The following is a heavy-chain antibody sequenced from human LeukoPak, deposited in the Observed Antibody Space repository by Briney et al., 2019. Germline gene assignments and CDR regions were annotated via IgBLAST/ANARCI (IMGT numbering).Heavy chain of an antibody. CDR3: ARGLRDGYNSGAFDI. V-gene: IGHV1-46*03. D-gene: IGHD5-24*01. Sequence: ASVKVSCKASGYTFTSYYMHWVRQAPGQGLEWMGIINPSGGSTSYAQKFQGRVTMTRDTSTSTVYTELSSLRSEDTAVYYCARGLRDGYNSGAFDIWGQGTMVTVSS. CDR2: INPSGGST. CDR1: GYTFTSYY. J-gene: IGHJ3*02.